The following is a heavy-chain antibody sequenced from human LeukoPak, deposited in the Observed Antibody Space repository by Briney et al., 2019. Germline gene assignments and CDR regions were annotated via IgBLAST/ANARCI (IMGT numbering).Heavy chain of an antibody. J-gene: IGHJ4*02. Sequence: PGGSLRLSRAASGFTVSSNYMSWVRQAPGKGLEWVSVIYSGGSTDYADSVKGRFTISRDNSKNTVYLQMNSLRDEDTAVYYCAREPRDGYNLDYWGQGTLVTVSS. D-gene: IGHD5-24*01. CDR2: IYSGGST. CDR3: AREPRDGYNLDY. CDR1: GFTVSSNY. V-gene: IGHV3-66*01.